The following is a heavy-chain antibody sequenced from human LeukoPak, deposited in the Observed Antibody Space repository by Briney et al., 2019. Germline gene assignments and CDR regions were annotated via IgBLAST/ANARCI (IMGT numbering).Heavy chain of an antibody. V-gene: IGHV1-2*02. CDR3: ARTWMELYFFPY. CDR2: INPNSGGT. D-gene: IGHD1-26*01. CDR1: GYTFTAYS. J-gene: IGHJ4*02. Sequence: ASVKVSCKTSGYTFTAYSMHWVRQAPGQGLEWMGWINPNSGGTNYAQKFQGRVTMTRDTSISTVYMELSRLRSDDTAVYYCARTWMELYFFPYWGQGALATVSS.